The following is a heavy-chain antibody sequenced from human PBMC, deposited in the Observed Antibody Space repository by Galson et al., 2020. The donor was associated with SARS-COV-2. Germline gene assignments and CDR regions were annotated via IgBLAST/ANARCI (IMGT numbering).Heavy chain of an antibody. J-gene: IGHJ4*02. V-gene: IGHV3-33*01. Sequence: GESLKISCAASGFTFSSYGMHWVRQAPGKGLEGVAVIWYDGSNKYYADSVKGRFTISRDNSKNTLYLQMNSLRAEDTAVYYCARDFGFGDNGGYWGQGTLVTVSS. CDR1: GFTFSSYG. CDR3: ARDFGFGDNGGY. D-gene: IGHD3-10*01. CDR2: IWYDGSNK.